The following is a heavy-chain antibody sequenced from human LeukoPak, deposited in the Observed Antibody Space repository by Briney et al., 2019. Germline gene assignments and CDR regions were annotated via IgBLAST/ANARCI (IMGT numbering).Heavy chain of an antibody. J-gene: IGHJ3*02. CDR2: IYTSGST. CDR1: GGSISSGSYY. CDR3: ARLSSTVTPFDM. D-gene: IGHD4-17*01. V-gene: IGHV4-61*02. Sequence: SQTLSLTCTVSGGSISSGSYYWSWIRQPAGKGLEWIGRIYTSGSTNYNPSLKSRVTISVDTSRNQFSLKLNSVTAADTAVYYCARLSSTVTPFDMWGQGTMVTVFS.